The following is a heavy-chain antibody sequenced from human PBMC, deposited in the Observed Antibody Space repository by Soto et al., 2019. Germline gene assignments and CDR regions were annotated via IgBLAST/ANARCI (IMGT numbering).Heavy chain of an antibody. CDR1: GGSISSYY. CDR2: IYYSGST. D-gene: IGHD3-22*01. V-gene: IGHV4-59*01. Sequence: SETLSLTCTVSGGSISSYYWSWIRQPPGKGLEWIGYIYYSGSTNYNPSLKSRVTISVDTSKNQFSLKLSSVTAADTAVYYCARVIVYYDSSGPRFDPWGQGTLVTVSS. J-gene: IGHJ5*02. CDR3: ARVIVYYDSSGPRFDP.